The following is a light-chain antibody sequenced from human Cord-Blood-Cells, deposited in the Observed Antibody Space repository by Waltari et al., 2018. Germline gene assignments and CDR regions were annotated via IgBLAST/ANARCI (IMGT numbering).Light chain of an antibody. CDR3: HQYYSTPFT. CDR1: QSVLYSSNNKNY. CDR2: WAS. Sequence: DIEMPQSLDSLAVSLGARATINCKSSQSVLYSSNNKNYLTCYRQKPGQPPKLLIYWASTRESGVPDRFSGRGSGTDFALTISGLQPEDVAVYSCHQYYSTPFTFGPGTKVDIK. V-gene: IGKV4-1*01. J-gene: IGKJ3*01.